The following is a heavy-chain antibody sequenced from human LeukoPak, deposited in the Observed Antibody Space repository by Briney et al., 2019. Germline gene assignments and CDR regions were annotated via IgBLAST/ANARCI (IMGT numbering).Heavy chain of an antibody. CDR3: AKDGSRYFDRPSFDY. CDR2: IKQDGSVE. J-gene: IGHJ4*02. D-gene: IGHD3-9*01. V-gene: IGHV3-7*03. CDR1: GFTFSSYW. Sequence: PGGSLRLSCAASGFTFSSYWMSWVRQAPGKGLEWLANIKQDGSVEQYVGSVKGRFTISRDNSKNTLYLQMNSLRAEDTAVYYCAKDGSRYFDRPSFDYWGQGTLVTVSS.